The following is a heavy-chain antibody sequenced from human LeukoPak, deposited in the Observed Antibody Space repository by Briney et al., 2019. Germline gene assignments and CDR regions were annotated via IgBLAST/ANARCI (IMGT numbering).Heavy chain of an antibody. V-gene: IGHV3-49*04. D-gene: IGHD6-13*01. Sequence: GGSLRLSCAASGFTFSSYSMNWVRQAPGKGLEWVGFIRSKAFGGTTEYAASAKGRFTISRDDSKSIAYLQMNSLKTEDTAVYYCTRDWARIAAAGTAAFDIWGQGTMVTASS. CDR3: TRDWARIAAAGTAAFDI. CDR1: GFTFSSYS. CDR2: IRSKAFGGTT. J-gene: IGHJ3*02.